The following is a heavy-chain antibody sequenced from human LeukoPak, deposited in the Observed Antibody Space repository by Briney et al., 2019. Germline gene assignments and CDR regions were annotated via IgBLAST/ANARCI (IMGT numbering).Heavy chain of an antibody. D-gene: IGHD3-9*01. J-gene: IGHJ4*02. Sequence: PGGSLRLSCAASGFTFSSYAMSWVRQAPGKGLEWVSAISGSGGSTYYADSVKGRFTISRDNSKNTLYLQMNSLRAEDTAVYYCAKDHPLRYVEGGYYFDYWGQGTLVTVSS. CDR2: ISGSGGST. CDR1: GFTFSSYA. V-gene: IGHV3-23*01. CDR3: AKDHPLRYVEGGYYFDY.